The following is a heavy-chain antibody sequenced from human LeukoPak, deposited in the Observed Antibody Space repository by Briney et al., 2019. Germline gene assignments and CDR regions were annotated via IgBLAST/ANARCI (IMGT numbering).Heavy chain of an antibody. CDR2: IKSKIDGGTT. J-gene: IGHJ4*02. V-gene: IGHV3-15*01. CDR3: TTDGRRKSRPYPFDY. D-gene: IGHD2-2*01. CDR1: GFTFSNAC. Sequence: PGGSLRLSCAASGFTFSNACMSWVRQAPGKGLEWVGRIKSKIDGGTTDYAAPVKGRFTISRDDSKNTLYLQMNSLKTEDTAVYCTTTDGRRKSRPYPFDYWGQGTLVTVSS.